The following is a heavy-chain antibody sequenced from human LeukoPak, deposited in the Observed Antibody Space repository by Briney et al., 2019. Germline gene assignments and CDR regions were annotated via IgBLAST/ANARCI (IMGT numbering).Heavy chain of an antibody. D-gene: IGHD6-25*01. J-gene: IGHJ2*01. Sequence: SETLSLTCTVSGGSISSYYWSWIRQPSGKGLEWIGYIYYSGSTNYNPSLKSRVTISVDTSKNQFSLKLSSVTAADTAVYYCARQGGGFWYFDLWGRGTLVTVSS. CDR1: GGSISSYY. CDR2: IYYSGST. V-gene: IGHV4-59*08. CDR3: ARQGGGFWYFDL.